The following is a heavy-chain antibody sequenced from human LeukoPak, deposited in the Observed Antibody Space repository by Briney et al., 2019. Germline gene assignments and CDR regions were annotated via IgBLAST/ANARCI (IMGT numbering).Heavy chain of an antibody. J-gene: IGHJ4*02. Sequence: SETLSLTCTVSGGSISSCYWSWIRQPPGKGLEWIGYIYYSGSTNYNPSLKSRVTISVDTSKNQFSLKLSSVTAADTAVYYCARGEYDSSGYYRDYWGQGTLVTVSS. CDR1: GGSISSCY. D-gene: IGHD3-22*01. CDR3: ARGEYDSSGYYRDY. V-gene: IGHV4-59*01. CDR2: IYYSGST.